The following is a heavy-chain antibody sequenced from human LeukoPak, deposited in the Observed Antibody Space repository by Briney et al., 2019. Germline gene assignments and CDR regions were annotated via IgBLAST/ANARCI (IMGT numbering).Heavy chain of an antibody. J-gene: IGHJ5*02. Sequence: GGSLRLSCSASGITFRSFAMHWVRQAPGKGLEYVSAISSDGGSTYYTDSVKGRFIISRDNSKNMLYLQMSSLRAEDTAVYYCVKGSGWSVANWFDPWGQGTLVTVSS. V-gene: IGHV3-64D*06. CDR2: ISSDGGST. CDR1: GITFRSFA. CDR3: VKGSGWSVANWFDP. D-gene: IGHD6-19*01.